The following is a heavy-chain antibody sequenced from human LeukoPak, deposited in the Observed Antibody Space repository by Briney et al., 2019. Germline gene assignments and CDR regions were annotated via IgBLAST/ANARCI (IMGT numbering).Heavy chain of an antibody. V-gene: IGHV1-69*13. Sequence: ASVKVSCKASGGTFSSYAISWVRQAPGQELEWMGGIIPIFGTANYAQKFQGRVTITADESTSTAYMELSSLRSEDTAVYYCARRRQGPIDYWGQGTLVTVSS. CDR1: GGTFSSYA. J-gene: IGHJ4*02. CDR3: ARRRQGPIDY. CDR2: IIPIFGTA. D-gene: IGHD6-25*01.